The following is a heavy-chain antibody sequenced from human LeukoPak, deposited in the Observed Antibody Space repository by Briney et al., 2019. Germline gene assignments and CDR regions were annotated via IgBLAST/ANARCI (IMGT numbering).Heavy chain of an antibody. V-gene: IGHV3-23*01. Sequence: GGSLRLSCAASGFTFSSYAMSWVRQAPGKGLEWVSAISGSGGSTYYADSVKGRSTISRDNSKNTLYLQMNSLRAEDTAVYYCAKLDYDFWSGSFDYWGQGALVTVSS. CDR1: GFTFSSYA. CDR2: ISGSGGST. CDR3: AKLDYDFWSGSFDY. D-gene: IGHD3-3*01. J-gene: IGHJ4*02.